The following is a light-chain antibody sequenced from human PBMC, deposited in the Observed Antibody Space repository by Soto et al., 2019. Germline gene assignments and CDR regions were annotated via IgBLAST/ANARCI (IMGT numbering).Light chain of an antibody. CDR3: QQYYSYPRT. CDR1: QGISSY. Sequence: AIRMTQSPSSFSASTGDRVTITCRASQGISSYLAWYQQKPGKAPKLLIYAASTLQSGVPSRFRGRGSGTDFTLTISCLQSEDFATYYCQQYYSYPRTFGQGTKVDIK. J-gene: IGKJ1*01. CDR2: AAS. V-gene: IGKV1-8*01.